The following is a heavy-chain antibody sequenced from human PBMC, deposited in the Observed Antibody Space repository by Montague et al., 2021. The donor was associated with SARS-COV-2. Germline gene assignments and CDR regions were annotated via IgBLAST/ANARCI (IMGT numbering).Heavy chain of an antibody. CDR2: IYYSGST. D-gene: IGHD3-22*01. V-gene: IGHV4-59*01. J-gene: IGHJ4*02. CDR1: GGSISGYY. CDR3: ARGMHYYDSSGYYFDY. Sequence: SETLSLTCTVSGGSISGYYWSWIRQPPGKGLEWIGYIYYSGSTSYNPSLKSRVTISVDTSKNQFSLKLSSVTAADTAVYYCARGMHYYDSSGYYFDYWGQGTLVTVSS.